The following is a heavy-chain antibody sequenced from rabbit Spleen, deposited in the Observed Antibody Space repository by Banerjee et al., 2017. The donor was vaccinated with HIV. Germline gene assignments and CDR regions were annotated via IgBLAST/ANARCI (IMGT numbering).Heavy chain of an antibody. D-gene: IGHD8-1*01. CDR2: IDAGSSGNT. CDR3: ARDSGSSFSSYGMDL. CDR1: GFSFSSNYW. V-gene: IGHV1S45*01. J-gene: IGHJ6*01. Sequence: EESGGDLVKPEGSLTLTCTASGFSFSSNYWICWVRQAPGKGLEWIACIDAGSSGNTYYASWAKGRFTFSKTSSTTVTLQMSSLTAADTATYFCARDSGSSFSSYGMDLWGPGTLVTVS.